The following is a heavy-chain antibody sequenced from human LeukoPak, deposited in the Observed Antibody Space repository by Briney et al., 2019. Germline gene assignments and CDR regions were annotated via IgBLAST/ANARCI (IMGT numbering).Heavy chain of an antibody. V-gene: IGHV7-4-1*02. D-gene: IGHD3-3*01. CDR3: ARGHRVLRFLEWLPDY. J-gene: IGHJ4*02. Sequence: VASVKVSCKASGYTFTTYAMNWVRQAPGQGLEWMGWINTNTGNPTYAQGFTGRFVFSLDTSVSTAYLQISSLKAEDTAVYYCARGHRVLRFLEWLPDYWGQGTLVTVSS. CDR1: GYTFTTYA. CDR2: INTNTGNP.